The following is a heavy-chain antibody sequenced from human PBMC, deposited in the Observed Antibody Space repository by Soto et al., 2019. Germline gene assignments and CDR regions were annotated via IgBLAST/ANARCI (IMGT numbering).Heavy chain of an antibody. D-gene: IGHD2-15*01. J-gene: IGHJ4*02. V-gene: IGHV1-18*01. Sequence: GASVKVSCKASGYTFTSYGISWVRQAPGQGLEWMGWINAYNGNTNYAQKLQGRVTMTTDTSTSTAYMELRSLRSDDTAVYYCASGYCSGGSCHXFDYWGQGTLVTVSS. CDR2: INAYNGNT. CDR1: GYTFTSYG. CDR3: ASGYCSGGSCHXFDY.